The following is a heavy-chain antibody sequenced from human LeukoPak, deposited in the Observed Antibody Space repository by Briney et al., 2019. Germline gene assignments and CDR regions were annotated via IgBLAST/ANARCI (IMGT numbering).Heavy chain of an antibody. CDR3: ARRPRLGRYSSGDDAFKI. D-gene: IGHD6-25*01. Sequence: PSETLSLTCTVSGGSIGSYCCNWMRQTPGKRLEWIGYVYYSGSTNYNPSLKSRLTISVDTSKNQFSLRLTAVTAADTALYYCARRPRLGRYSSGDDAFKIWGQGKMVIVSS. V-gene: IGHV4-59*08. CDR2: VYYSGST. CDR1: GGSIGSYC. J-gene: IGHJ3*02.